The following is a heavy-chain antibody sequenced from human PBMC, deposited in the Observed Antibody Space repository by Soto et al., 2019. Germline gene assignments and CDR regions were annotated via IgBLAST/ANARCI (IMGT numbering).Heavy chain of an antibody. Sequence: EVQLVESGGGLVQPGGSLRLSCAASGFIFGGYWMHWVRQAPGKGLVWVSRSSDGTSTSYADSVKGRFTISRDNAKNTMFLQMNSLRAEDTAVYYCARLLGGSGSFIDYWGQGTLVTVSS. J-gene: IGHJ4*02. CDR3: ARLLGGSGSFIDY. CDR2: SSDGTST. D-gene: IGHD3-10*01. CDR1: GFIFGGYW. V-gene: IGHV3-74*01.